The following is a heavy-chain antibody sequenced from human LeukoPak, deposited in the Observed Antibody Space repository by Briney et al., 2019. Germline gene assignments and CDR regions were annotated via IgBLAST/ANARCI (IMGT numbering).Heavy chain of an antibody. Sequence: TSETLSLTCTVSGGSISSYYWSWIRQPPGKGLEWIGYIYYSGSTNYNPSLKSRVTISVDTSKNQFSLKLSSVTAADTAVYYCARDKGDYGDYYWFDPWGQGTLVTVSS. CDR1: GGSISSYY. D-gene: IGHD4-17*01. J-gene: IGHJ5*02. CDR3: ARDKGDYGDYYWFDP. V-gene: IGHV4-59*01. CDR2: IYYSGST.